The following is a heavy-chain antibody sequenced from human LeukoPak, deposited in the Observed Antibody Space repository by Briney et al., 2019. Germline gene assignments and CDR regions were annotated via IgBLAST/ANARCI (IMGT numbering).Heavy chain of an antibody. J-gene: IGHJ5*02. CDR3: ARERFLEWLPENNWFDP. V-gene: IGHV4-61*01. D-gene: IGHD3-3*01. Sequence: SETLSLTCTVSGGSVSSGSYYWSWIRQPPGKGLEWIGYIYYSGSTNYNPSLKSRVTITVDTSKNQFSLKLSSVTAADTAVYYCARERFLEWLPENNWFDPWGQGTLVTVSS. CDR1: GGSVSSGSYY. CDR2: IYYSGST.